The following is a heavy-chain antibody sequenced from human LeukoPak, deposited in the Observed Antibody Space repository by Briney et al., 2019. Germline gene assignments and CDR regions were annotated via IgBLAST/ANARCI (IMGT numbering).Heavy chain of an antibody. CDR2: IYSSGST. J-gene: IGHJ4*02. V-gene: IGHV4-39*07. D-gene: IGHD3-10*01. CDR1: GASVSGSNYY. CDR3: ARDSFYYYGSGSYYGFDY. Sequence: SETLSLTCAVSGASVSGSNYYWGWIRQPPGKGLEWIGNIYSSGSTYYNASLQSRVTISIDTSKNQFSLKLSSVTAADTAVYYCARDSFYYYGSGSYYGFDYWGQGTLVTVSS.